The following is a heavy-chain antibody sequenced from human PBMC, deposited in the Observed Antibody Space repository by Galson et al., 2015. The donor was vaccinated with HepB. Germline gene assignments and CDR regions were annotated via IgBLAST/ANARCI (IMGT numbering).Heavy chain of an antibody. V-gene: IGHV3-66*02. CDR1: GFTVSSNY. D-gene: IGHD3-10*01. J-gene: IGHJ5*02. CDR2: IYSGGST. CDR3: AREGRSMVRGVITYNWFDP. Sequence: SLRLSCAASGFTVSSNYMSWVRQAPGKGLEWVSVIYSGGSTYYADSVKGRFTISRDNSKNTLYLQMNSLRAEDTAVYYCAREGRSMVRGVITYNWFDPWGQGTLVTVSS.